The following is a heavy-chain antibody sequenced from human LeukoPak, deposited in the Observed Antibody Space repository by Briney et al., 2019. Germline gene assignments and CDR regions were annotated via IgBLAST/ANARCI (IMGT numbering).Heavy chain of an antibody. Sequence: SETLSLTCTVSGGSISSYYWSWIRQPPGKGLEWIGYIYYSGSTNYNPSLKSRVTISVDTSKNQFSLKLSSVTAADTAVYYCARQAAGGYSGYDSELDAFDIWGQGTMVTVSS. CDR2: IYYSGST. D-gene: IGHD5-12*01. CDR3: ARQAAGGYSGYDSELDAFDI. J-gene: IGHJ3*02. V-gene: IGHV4-59*01. CDR1: GGSISSYY.